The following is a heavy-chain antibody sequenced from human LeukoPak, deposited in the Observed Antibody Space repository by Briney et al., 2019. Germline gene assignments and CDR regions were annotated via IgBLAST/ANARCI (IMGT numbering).Heavy chain of an antibody. Sequence: SQTLSLTCTVSGGSISSGGYYWSWIRQHPGKGLGWIGYIYYSGSTNYNPSLKSRVTISVDTSKNQFSLKLSSVTAADTAVYYCAADYGPDDAFDIWGQGTMVTVSS. V-gene: IGHV4-31*03. CDR3: AADYGPDDAFDI. J-gene: IGHJ3*02. CDR2: IYYSGST. CDR1: GGSISSGGYY. D-gene: IGHD3-16*01.